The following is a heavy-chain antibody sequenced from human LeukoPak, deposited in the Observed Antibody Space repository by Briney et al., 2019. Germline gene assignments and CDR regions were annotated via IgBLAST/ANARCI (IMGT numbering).Heavy chain of an antibody. CDR3: AKEHIVLVTPKYEYFHD. D-gene: IGHD2-21*02. V-gene: IGHV3-30*18. CDR2: ISFDGGNK. J-gene: IGHJ1*01. Sequence: GRSLRLSCGASGFSFSSYGMHWVRQAPGKGLEWVAVISFDGGNKYYADSVKGRFTISRDNSKNPLYLQMNSLRADDTAVYHCAKEHIVLVTPKYEYFHDGGQGTLVTVSS. CDR1: GFSFSSYG.